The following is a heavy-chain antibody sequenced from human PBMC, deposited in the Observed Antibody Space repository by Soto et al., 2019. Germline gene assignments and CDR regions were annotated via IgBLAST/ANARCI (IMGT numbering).Heavy chain of an antibody. CDR1: SGATSSYY. J-gene: IGHJ4*02. D-gene: IGHD2-21*02. V-gene: IGHV4-59*01. CDR3: ATSPTMTSDY. Sequence: PSETLSHTCTIWSGATSSYYWRCIRHPPGIGLEWIGYFSNSGSTNHNPSLESRVTISVDTSKNQFSLNLSSVTAADMAVYYCATSPTMTSDYLCQRNLVPVS. CDR2: FSNSGST.